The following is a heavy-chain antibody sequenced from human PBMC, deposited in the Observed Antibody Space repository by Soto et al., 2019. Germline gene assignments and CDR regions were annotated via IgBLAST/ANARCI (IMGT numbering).Heavy chain of an antibody. J-gene: IGHJ4*02. Sequence: PSETLSLTCTVSGGSISSSSYYWGWIRQPPGKGLEWIGNIYYRGTTYYNPSLKSRVTISVDKSKNQFSLKLASVTAADTAVYYCARDYGDYQFDYWGQGTLVTVSS. D-gene: IGHD4-17*01. CDR2: IYYRGTT. CDR1: GGSISSSSYY. CDR3: ARDYGDYQFDY. V-gene: IGHV4-39*02.